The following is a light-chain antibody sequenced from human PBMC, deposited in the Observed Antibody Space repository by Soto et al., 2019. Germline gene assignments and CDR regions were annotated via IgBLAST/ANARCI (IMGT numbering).Light chain of an antibody. J-gene: IGLJ3*02. CDR2: SNN. CDR3: AAWDDSLSGPV. CDR1: SSNIGSNY. Sequence: QPVLTQPPSASGTPGQRVTISCSGSSSNIGSNYVYWYQQLPGTAPKLLIYSNNQRPSGVPDRFSGSKSGTSASLAIGGLRSEDEADYYCAAWDDSLSGPVFGGGTKLTVL. V-gene: IGLV1-47*02.